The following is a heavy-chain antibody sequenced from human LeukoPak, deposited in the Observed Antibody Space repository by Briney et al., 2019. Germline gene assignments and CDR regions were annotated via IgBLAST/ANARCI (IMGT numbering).Heavy chain of an antibody. CDR2: IYPGDSDT. V-gene: IGHV5-51*01. CDR1: GYSFSNYW. Sequence: GESLKISCQGSGYSFSNYWIGWVRQMPGKGLEWMGIIYPGDSDTRYSPSFQGQVTISADKSISTAYLQWSSLKASDTAMYYCALKPRGYRSGGRCYIGYWGQGTLVTVSS. J-gene: IGHJ4*02. CDR3: ALKPRGYRSGGRCYIGY. D-gene: IGHD2-15*01.